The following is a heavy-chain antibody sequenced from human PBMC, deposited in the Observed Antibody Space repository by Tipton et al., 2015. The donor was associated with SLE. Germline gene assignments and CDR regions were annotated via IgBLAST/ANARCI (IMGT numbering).Heavy chain of an antibody. J-gene: IGHJ6*02. Sequence: LRLSCTVPGGSIISYYWSWIRQPPGKGLEWIGYIHYSGVTYYYPSLKSRVTMSVDTSKNQFSLKLNSVTAADTAVYYCARHAEIPVMRYGMDVWGQGTTVSVSS. V-gene: IGHV4-59*08. CDR1: GGSIISYY. D-gene: IGHD2-21*01. CDR2: IHYSGVT. CDR3: ARHAEIPVMRYGMDV.